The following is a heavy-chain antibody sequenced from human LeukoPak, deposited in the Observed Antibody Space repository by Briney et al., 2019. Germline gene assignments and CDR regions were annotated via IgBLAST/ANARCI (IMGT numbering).Heavy chain of an antibody. CDR2: INPNSGGT. Sequence: ASVKVSCKASGYTFTGYYMHWVRQAPGQGLEWMGWINPNSGGTNYAQKSQGWVTMTRDTSISTAYMELSRLRSDDTAVYYCATPLSSGWYVYWGQGTLVTVSS. V-gene: IGHV1-2*04. D-gene: IGHD6-19*01. CDR3: ATPLSSGWYVY. J-gene: IGHJ4*02. CDR1: GYTFTGYY.